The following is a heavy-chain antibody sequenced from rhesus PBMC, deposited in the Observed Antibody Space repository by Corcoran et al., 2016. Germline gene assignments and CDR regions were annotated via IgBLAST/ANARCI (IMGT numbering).Heavy chain of an antibody. CDR2: IFGSGGTI. CDR1: GGSISSHY. CDR3: ARGCGGIGCPLVNIDY. J-gene: IGHJ4*01. Sequence: QLQLQESGPGLVKPSETLSLTCAVSGGSISSHYWICIRQPPGKGLQLIGRIFGSGGTIDYNPSLKSRVTLSTDTSKNQFSLKLNSVTAADTAVYYCARGCGGIGCPLVNIDYWGQGVLVTVSS. V-gene: IGHV4-173*01. D-gene: IGHD2-21*01.